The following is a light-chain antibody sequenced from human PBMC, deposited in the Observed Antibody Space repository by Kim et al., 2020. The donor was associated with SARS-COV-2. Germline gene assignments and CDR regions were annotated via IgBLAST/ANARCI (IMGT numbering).Light chain of an antibody. Sequence: SPGKRAPLSCRASQSVSSSYLAWYQQKPGQAPRLLIYGASSRATGIPDRFSGSGSGTDFTLTISRLEPEDFAVYYCQQYGSSPPYTFGQGTKLEIK. J-gene: IGKJ2*01. CDR1: QSVSSSY. V-gene: IGKV3-20*01. CDR2: GAS. CDR3: QQYGSSPPYT.